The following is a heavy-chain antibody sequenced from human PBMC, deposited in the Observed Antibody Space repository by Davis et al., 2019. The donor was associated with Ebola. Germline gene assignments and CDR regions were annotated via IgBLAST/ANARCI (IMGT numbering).Heavy chain of an antibody. CDR1: GFTFSSYW. D-gene: IGHD3-10*01. CDR3: ARDLITMIRGVIIPFGMDV. V-gene: IGHV3-7*01. J-gene: IGHJ6*02. CDR2: IKQDGSEK. Sequence: PGGSLRLSCAVSGFTFSSYWMSWVRQAPGKGLEWVANIKQDGSEKYYVDSVKGRFTISRDNAKNSLFLQMNSLRVEDTAVYYCARDLITMIRGVIIPFGMDVWGQGTTVTVSS.